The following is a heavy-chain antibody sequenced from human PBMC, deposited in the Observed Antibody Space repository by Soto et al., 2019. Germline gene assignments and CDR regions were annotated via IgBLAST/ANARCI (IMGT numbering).Heavy chain of an antibody. D-gene: IGHD2-15*01. J-gene: IGHJ6*02. CDR2: IWYDGSNK. V-gene: IGHV3-33*01. CDR1: GFTFSSYG. Sequence: GGSLRLSCAASGFTFSSYGMHWVRQAPGKGLEWVAVIWYDGSNKYYADSVKGRFTISRDNSKNTLYLQMNSLRAEDTAVYYCARDRVGYCSGGSCYYYYYGMDVWGQGTTVTVSS. CDR3: ARDRVGYCSGGSCYYYYYGMDV.